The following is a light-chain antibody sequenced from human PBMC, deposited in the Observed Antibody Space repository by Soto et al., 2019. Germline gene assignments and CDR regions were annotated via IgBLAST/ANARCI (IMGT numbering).Light chain of an antibody. Sequence: DIQMTQSPSSLSASVGDRVAITCRASQGVGNDLSWFQQKPGKAPKRLIYGASILQSGVPSRFSGSGSGTEFTLTISSLQPEDFATYYCLQHDVNPLTFGQGTRVEIK. CDR1: QGVGND. CDR2: GAS. V-gene: IGKV1-17*01. J-gene: IGKJ1*01. CDR3: LQHDVNPLT.